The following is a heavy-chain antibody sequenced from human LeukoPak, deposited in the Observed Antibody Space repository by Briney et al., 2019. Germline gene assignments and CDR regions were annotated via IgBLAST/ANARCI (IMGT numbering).Heavy chain of an antibody. CDR1: GGTFSSYA. CDR2: IIPIFGTA. J-gene: IGHJ5*02. CDR3: ARGLPESYSSSSLGPWFDP. Sequence: GASVKVSCKASGGTFSSYAISWVRQAPGQGLEWMGGIIPIFGTANYAQKFQGRVTTTTDESTSTAYMELSSLRSEDTAVYYCARGLPESYSSSSLGPWFDPWGQGTLVTVSS. V-gene: IGHV1-69*05. D-gene: IGHD6-6*01.